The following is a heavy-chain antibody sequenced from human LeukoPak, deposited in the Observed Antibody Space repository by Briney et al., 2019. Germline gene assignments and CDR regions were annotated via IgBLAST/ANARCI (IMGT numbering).Heavy chain of an antibody. CDR2: ISYDGSNK. V-gene: IGHV3-30*18. J-gene: IGHJ4*02. CDR1: GFTFSSYG. CDR3: AKDRYSSGWYLGYFDY. D-gene: IGHD6-19*01. Sequence: GRSLRLSCAASGFTFSSYGMHWVRQAPGKGLEWVAVISYDGSNKYYADPVKGRFTISRDNSKNTLYLQMNSLRAEDTAVYYCAKDRYSSGWYLGYFDYWGQGTLVTVSS.